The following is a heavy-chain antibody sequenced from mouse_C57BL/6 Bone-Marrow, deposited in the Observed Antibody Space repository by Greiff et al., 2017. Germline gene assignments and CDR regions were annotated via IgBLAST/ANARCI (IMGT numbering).Heavy chain of an antibody. CDR1: GYTFTTYP. Sequence: QVQLKESGAELVKPGASVKMSCKASGYTFTTYPIEWMKQNHGKSLEWIGNFHPYNDDTKYNEKFKGKDTLTVEKSSSTVYLELSRLTSDDSAVYYCARGGDYGGDYFDTWGPGTTLTVSP. D-gene: IGHD2-4*01. CDR2: FHPYNDDT. J-gene: IGHJ2*01. CDR3: ARGGDYGGDYFDT. V-gene: IGHV1-47*01.